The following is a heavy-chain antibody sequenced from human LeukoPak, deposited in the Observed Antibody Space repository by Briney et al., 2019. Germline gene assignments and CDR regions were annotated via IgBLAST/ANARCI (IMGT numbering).Heavy chain of an antibody. Sequence: ASVKVACKASGYTFTSYGISRVRQAPGQGLEWMGWISAYNGNTNYAQKLQGRVTMTTDTSTSTAYMELRSLRSDDTAVYYCARVVTAINNLDYWGQGTLVTVSS. D-gene: IGHD2-21*02. J-gene: IGHJ4*02. CDR1: GYTFTSYG. CDR3: ARVVTAINNLDY. V-gene: IGHV1-18*01. CDR2: ISAYNGNT.